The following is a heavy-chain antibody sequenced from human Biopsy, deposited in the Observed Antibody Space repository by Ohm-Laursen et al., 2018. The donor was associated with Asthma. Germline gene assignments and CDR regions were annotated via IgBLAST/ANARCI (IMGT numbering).Heavy chain of an antibody. CDR2: IIPIFGTA. D-gene: IGHD3-9*01. CDR3: ARTYYDFLTGQVNDAFAI. Sequence: SSVNVSCKASGGTFSSYAISWVRQAPGQGLEWMGGIIPIFGTANYAQKFQGRVTITRDTSASTAYMELSSLRSEDTAVYYCARTYYDFLTGQVNDAFAIWGQGTMVTVSS. V-gene: IGHV1-69*05. J-gene: IGHJ3*02. CDR1: GGTFSSYA.